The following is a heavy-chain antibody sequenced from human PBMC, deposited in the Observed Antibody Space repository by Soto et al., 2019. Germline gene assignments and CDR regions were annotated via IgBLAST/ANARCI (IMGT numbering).Heavy chain of an antibody. J-gene: IGHJ3*02. CDR2: IIPIFGTA. Sequence: QVQLVQSGAEVKKPGSSVKVSCKASGGTFSSYAISWVRQAPGQGLEWMGGIIPIFGTANYAQKFQGRVTITADESTSTAYMELGSLRSEDTAVYYCGRGYGGYLRDAFDIWGQGTMVTVSS. V-gene: IGHV1-69*01. CDR1: GGTFSSYA. CDR3: GRGYGGYLRDAFDI. D-gene: IGHD1-26*01.